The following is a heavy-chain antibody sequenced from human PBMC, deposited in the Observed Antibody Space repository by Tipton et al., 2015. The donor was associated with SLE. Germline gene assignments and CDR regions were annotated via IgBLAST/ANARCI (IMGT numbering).Heavy chain of an antibody. CDR1: GYSFTDYW. CDR2: IYPADSDT. Sequence: QLVQSGAEVKKPGESLKISCKGSGYSFTDYWIGWVRQMPGKGLEWMGIIYPADSDTRYSPSFQGQVTISADKSISTAYLHWSSLKASDTAMYYCARPARVLEWFSAFDIWGQGTMVTVSS. D-gene: IGHD3-3*01. V-gene: IGHV5-51*01. J-gene: IGHJ3*02. CDR3: ARPARVLEWFSAFDI.